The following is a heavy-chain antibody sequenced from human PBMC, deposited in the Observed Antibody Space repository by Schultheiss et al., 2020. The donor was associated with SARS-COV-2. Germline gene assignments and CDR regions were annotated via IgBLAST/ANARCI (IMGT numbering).Heavy chain of an antibody. CDR1: GYTFTSYA. CDR2: INPKDGGP. V-gene: IGHV1-2*02. Sequence: ASVKVSCKASGYTFTSYAMNWVRQAPGHGLEWLGWINPKDGGPHYAQRFQGRVTMTTDTSITTAYMELSRLRFDDTAVYYCARSSWNHGDRGTGFDYWGQGTLVTVSS. D-gene: IGHD1-14*01. CDR3: ARSSWNHGDRGTGFDY. J-gene: IGHJ4*02.